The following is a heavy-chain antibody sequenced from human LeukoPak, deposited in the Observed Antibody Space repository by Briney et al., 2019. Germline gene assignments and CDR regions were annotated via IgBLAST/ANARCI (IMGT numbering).Heavy chain of an antibody. CDR2: ISGSGGRT. V-gene: IGHV3-23*01. CDR3: AREGHLGKYFDL. CDR1: GFTFSSYA. Sequence: GGSLRLSCAASGFTFSSYAMSWVRQAPGKGLEWVSAISGSGGRTFYADSVQGRFTISRDNSKNTLYLQMNSLRVEDTAVYYCAREGHLGKYFDLWGRGTQVTVSS. D-gene: IGHD3-16*01. J-gene: IGHJ2*01.